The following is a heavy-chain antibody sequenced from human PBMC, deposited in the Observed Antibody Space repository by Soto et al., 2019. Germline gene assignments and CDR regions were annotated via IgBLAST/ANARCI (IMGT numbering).Heavy chain of an antibody. CDR1: GFTFSSYA. CDR2: ISGSGGST. D-gene: IGHD6-13*01. V-gene: IGHV3-23*01. J-gene: IGHJ6*02. CDR3: AKGSLDSSSWTNYYYYGMDV. Sequence: GGSLRLSCAASGFTFSSYAMSWVRQAPGKGLEWVSAISGSGGSTYYADSVKGRFTISRENSKNTLYLQMNSLRAEDTAVYYCAKGSLDSSSWTNYYYYGMDVWGQGTTVTVSS.